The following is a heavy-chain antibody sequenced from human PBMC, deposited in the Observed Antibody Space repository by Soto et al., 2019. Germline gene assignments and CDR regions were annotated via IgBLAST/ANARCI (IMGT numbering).Heavy chain of an antibody. V-gene: IGHV3-49*03. CDR1: GFTFGDYA. CDR2: IRSKAYGGTT. CDR3: TRDWGGEYYYYGMDV. J-gene: IGHJ6*02. Sequence: GGSLRLSCTASGFTFGDYAMSWFRQAPGKGLEWVGFIRSKAYGGTTEYAASVKGRFTISRDDSKSIAYLQMNSLKTEDTAVYYCTRDWGGEYYYYGMDVWGQGTTVTVSS. D-gene: IGHD3-16*01.